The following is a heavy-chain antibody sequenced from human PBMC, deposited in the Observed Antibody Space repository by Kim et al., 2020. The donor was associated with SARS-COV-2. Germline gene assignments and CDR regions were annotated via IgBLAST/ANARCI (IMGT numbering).Heavy chain of an antibody. J-gene: IGHJ4*02. CDR2: ITVYNGNT. V-gene: IGHV1-18*01. CDR1: GYTFSNYA. D-gene: IGHD3-22*01. Sequence: ASVKVSCKTSGYTFSNYAISWVRQAPGKGLEWMGWITVYNGNTNYAQKLQGRVSMTTDTSTSTAYMELKSLTSDDTAVYYCARVFDSSGYYSPGYWGQGTLVTVSS. CDR3: ARVFDSSGYYSPGY.